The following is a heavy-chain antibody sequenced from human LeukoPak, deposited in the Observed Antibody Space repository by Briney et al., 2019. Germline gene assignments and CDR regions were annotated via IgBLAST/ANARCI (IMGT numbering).Heavy chain of an antibody. J-gene: IGHJ4*02. V-gene: IGHV3-33*01. Sequence: GGSLRLSCAASGFTFSSYGMHWVRQAPGKGLEWVALRWYDGSNKYYADSVKGRFTISRDNADNTLYLQMNSLRAEDTAVYYCARDLGYTSGHPFDFWGQGTLVTVSS. CDR1: GFTFSSYG. CDR3: ARDLGYTSGHPFDF. D-gene: IGHD6-19*01. CDR2: RWYDGSNK.